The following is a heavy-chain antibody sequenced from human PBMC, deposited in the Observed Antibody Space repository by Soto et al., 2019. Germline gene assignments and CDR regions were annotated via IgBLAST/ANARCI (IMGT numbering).Heavy chain of an antibody. CDR3: ASDLVGASDSYGLDV. D-gene: IGHD1-26*01. V-gene: IGHV3-33*01. CDR2: IWHDGNNK. Sequence: GGSLRLSCSASGFTFSNYGMHWVRQAPGKGLEWVAIIWHDGNNKYYADSVRGRFIISRDNSKNRLYLQMNSLRAEDTAVYYCASDLVGASDSYGLDVWGQGTPVTVSS. J-gene: IGHJ6*02. CDR1: GFTFSNYG.